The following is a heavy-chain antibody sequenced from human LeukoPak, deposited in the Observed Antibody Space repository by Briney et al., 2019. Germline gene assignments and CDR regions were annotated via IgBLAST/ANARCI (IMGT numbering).Heavy chain of an antibody. V-gene: IGHV1-46*01. CDR2: INPSGGST. Sequence: ASVTVSCKASGYTFTSYYMHWVRQAPGQGLEWMGIINPSGGSTSYAQKFQGRVTMTRDTSTSTVYMELSSLRSEDTAVYYCARVLAAAGTGDYWGQGTLVTVSS. D-gene: IGHD6-13*01. CDR3: ARVLAAAGTGDY. CDR1: GYTFTSYY. J-gene: IGHJ4*02.